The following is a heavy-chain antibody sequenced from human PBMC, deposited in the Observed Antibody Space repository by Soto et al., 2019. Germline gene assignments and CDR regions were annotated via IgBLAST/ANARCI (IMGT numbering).Heavy chain of an antibody. J-gene: IGHJ6*02. CDR2: INPSGGRP. CDR1: GYSLTSYF. D-gene: IGHD4-17*01. CDR3: ARIVRDDYGDYSSYGMDM. V-gene: IGHV1-46*01. Sequence: QVQLVQSGAEVKEPGASVKVSCKASGYSLTSYFMHWVRQAPGQGLEWMGIINPSGGRPTYAQRFRGRVTMTSDTSTSTVHMELSSLRSEDTAVYYCARIVRDDYGDYSSYGMDMWGQGTTVTVPS.